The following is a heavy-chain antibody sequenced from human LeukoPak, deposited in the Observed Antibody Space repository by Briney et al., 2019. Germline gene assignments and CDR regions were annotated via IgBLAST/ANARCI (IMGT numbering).Heavy chain of an antibody. CDR2: ISAYNGST. CDR3: ARDSLLWFGEAPFDI. J-gene: IGHJ3*02. Sequence: GASVKVSCKASGYTFNSYGISWVRQAPGQGLEWMGWISAYNGSTNYAQKLQGRVTMTTDTSTSTAYMELRSLRSDDTAVYYCARDSLLWFGEAPFDIWGQGTMVTVSS. CDR1: GYTFNSYG. D-gene: IGHD3-10*01. V-gene: IGHV1-18*04.